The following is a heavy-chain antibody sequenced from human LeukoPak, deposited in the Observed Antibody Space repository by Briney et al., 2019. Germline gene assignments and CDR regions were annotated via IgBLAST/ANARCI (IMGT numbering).Heavy chain of an antibody. CDR1: GGSFSGYY. CDR3: ARDSVATYHAFDI. V-gene: IGHV4-59*01. CDR2: IYYSGST. D-gene: IGHD5-12*01. J-gene: IGHJ3*02. Sequence: PSETLSLTCAVYGGSFSGYYWSWIRQPPGKGLEWIGYIYYSGSTNYNPSLKSRVTISVDTSKNQFSLKLSSVTAADTAVYYCARDSVATYHAFDIWGQGTMVTVSS.